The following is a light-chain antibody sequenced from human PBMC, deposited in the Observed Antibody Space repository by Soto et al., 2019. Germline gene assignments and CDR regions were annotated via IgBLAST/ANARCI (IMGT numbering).Light chain of an antibody. J-gene: IGKJ4*01. CDR3: QQRKNWPPLT. Sequence: EIVLTQSPATLSLSPGERATLSCRASQSVGVDLAWYQQKTGQAPRLLIFDASTRASGIPAKFSGSGSGTDFTFTISSLEPDDFAVYYCQQRKNWPPLTFGGGTRVEIK. CDR1: QSVGVD. CDR2: DAS. V-gene: IGKV3-11*01.